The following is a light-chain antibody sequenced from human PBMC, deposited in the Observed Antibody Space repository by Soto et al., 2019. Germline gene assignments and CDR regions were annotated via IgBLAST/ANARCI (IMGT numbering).Light chain of an antibody. V-gene: IGKV1-39*01. J-gene: IGKJ2*01. CDR1: QSISYY. CDR3: QQSYNTLQMYA. CDR2: AAS. Sequence: DIQMTQSPSSLSASIGDRVTITCRASQSISYYVNWYQQKPGKAPKLLIYAASTLQSGVPSRFSGSGSGTDITLTISGLQREDFSTYYCQQSYNTLQMYAFGQGTKVDIK.